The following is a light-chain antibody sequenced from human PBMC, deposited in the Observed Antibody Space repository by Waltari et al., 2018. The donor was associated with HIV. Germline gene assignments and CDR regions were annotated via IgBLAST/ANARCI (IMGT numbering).Light chain of an antibody. CDR2: WAS. CDR1: QSLLYSANKKNY. J-gene: IGKJ1*01. V-gene: IGKV4-1*01. CDR3: HQYFSAPWT. Sequence: DIVMTQSPDSLAVSLGERATINCKSSQSLLYSANKKNYLAWSQQKPGQPPKLLIYWASARESGVPDRFSGSGSGTDFTLTISSLQADDVAIYYCHQYFSAPWTFGQGTKVEIK.